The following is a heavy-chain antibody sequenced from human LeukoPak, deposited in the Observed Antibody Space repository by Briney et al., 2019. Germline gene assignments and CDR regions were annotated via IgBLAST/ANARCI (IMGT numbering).Heavy chain of an antibody. CDR3: ASPLIVGATTGYFDY. Sequence: GRSLRLSCAASGFTFSSYAMHWVRQAPGKGLEWVAVISYDGSNKYYADSVKGRFTISRDNSKNTLYLQMNSLRAEDTAAYYCASPLIVGATTGYFDYWGQGTLVTVSS. CDR2: ISYDGSNK. J-gene: IGHJ4*02. V-gene: IGHV3-30-3*01. CDR1: GFTFSSYA. D-gene: IGHD1-26*01.